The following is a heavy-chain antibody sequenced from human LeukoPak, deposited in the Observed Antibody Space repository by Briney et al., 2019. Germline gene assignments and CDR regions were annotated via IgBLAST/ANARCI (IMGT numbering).Heavy chain of an antibody. CDR3: ARAPYPAMGSLDAFDI. Sequence: GASVKVSCKASGYTFTSYDINWVRQATGQGLEWMGWMNPNSGNTGYAQKFQGRVTMTRDMSTSTVYMELSSLRSEDTAVYYCARAPYPAMGSLDAFDIWGQGTMVTVSS. CDR1: GYTFTSYD. D-gene: IGHD5-18*01. V-gene: IGHV1-8*02. CDR2: MNPNSGNT. J-gene: IGHJ3*02.